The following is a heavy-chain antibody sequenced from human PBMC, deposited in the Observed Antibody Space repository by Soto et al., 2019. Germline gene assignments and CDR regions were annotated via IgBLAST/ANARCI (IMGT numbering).Heavy chain of an antibody. CDR1: GYTFTGYY. Sequence: ASVKVSCKASGYTFTGYYMHWVRQAPGQGLEWMGWINPNSGGTNYAQKFQGWVTMTRDTSISTAYMELSRLRSDDTAVYYCARVAYYGSGSYWSWFDPWGQGTLVTVSS. D-gene: IGHD3-10*01. J-gene: IGHJ5*02. CDR3: ARVAYYGSGSYWSWFDP. CDR2: INPNSGGT. V-gene: IGHV1-2*04.